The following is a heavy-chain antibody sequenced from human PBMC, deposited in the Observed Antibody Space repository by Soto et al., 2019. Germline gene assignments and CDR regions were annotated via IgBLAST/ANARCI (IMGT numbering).Heavy chain of an antibody. CDR2: IYYSGST. CDR3: ARRVCCRSYDGAFDI. J-gene: IGHJ3*02. V-gene: IGHV4-39*01. Sequence: SETLSLTCTVSGGSISSSSYYWGWIRQPPGKGLEWIGSIYYSGSTYYNPSLKSQVTISVDTSKNQFSLKLSSVTAADTAVYYCARRVCCRSYDGAFDIRGQGTMVTVSS. D-gene: IGHD1-26*01. CDR1: GGSISSSSYY.